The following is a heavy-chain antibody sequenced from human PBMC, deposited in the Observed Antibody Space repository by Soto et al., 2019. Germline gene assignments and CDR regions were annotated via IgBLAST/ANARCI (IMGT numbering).Heavy chain of an antibody. CDR2: IIPRFGTT. CDR3: ARGRGLYNSGRSQLDY. D-gene: IGHD1-1*01. V-gene: IGHV1-69*01. Sequence: QVQLVQSGAEVKKPGSSVRVSCKASGDTFSRNTVNWVRQAPRQGLEWMGGIIPRFGTTNFAPTLQGRVTITADESTNTVYMELSSLRSEETALYFCARGRGLYNSGRSQLDYWGQGTLVTVSS. J-gene: IGHJ4*02. CDR1: GDTFSRNT.